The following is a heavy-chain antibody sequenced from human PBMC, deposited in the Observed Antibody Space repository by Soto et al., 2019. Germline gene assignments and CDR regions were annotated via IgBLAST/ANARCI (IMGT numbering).Heavy chain of an antibody. V-gene: IGHV4-59*01. CDR1: GGSISSYY. D-gene: IGHD3-22*01. Sequence: SETLSLTCTASGGSISSYYWSWIRQPPGKGLEWIGYIYYSGSTNYNPSLKSRVTISVDTSKNQFSLKLSSVTAADTAVYYCARVLYYYDSSGYSNYYYYYGMDVWGQGTTVTVSS. J-gene: IGHJ6*02. CDR3: ARVLYYYDSSGYSNYYYYYGMDV. CDR2: IYYSGST.